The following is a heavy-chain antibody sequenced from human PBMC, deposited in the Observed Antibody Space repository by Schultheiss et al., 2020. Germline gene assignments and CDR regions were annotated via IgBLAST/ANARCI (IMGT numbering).Heavy chain of an antibody. Sequence: SATLSLTCTVSGGSISTYYWSWIRQPPGKGLEWIGEINHSGSTNYNPSLKSRVTISVDTSKNQFSLKLSSVTAADTAVYYCARRIGAVPAAKKHWFDPWGQGTLVTVAS. D-gene: IGHD2-2*01. CDR2: INHSGST. CDR1: GGSISTYY. V-gene: IGHV4-34*01. CDR3: ARRIGAVPAAKKHWFDP. J-gene: IGHJ5*02.